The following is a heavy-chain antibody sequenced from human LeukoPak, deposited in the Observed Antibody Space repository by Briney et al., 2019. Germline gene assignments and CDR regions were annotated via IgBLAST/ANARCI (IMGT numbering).Heavy chain of an antibody. D-gene: IGHD6-19*01. CDR1: GGSISSGGYY. Sequence: SETLSLTCTVSGGSISSGGYYWSWIRQHPGTGLEWIGYIYYSGSTYYNPSLKSRVTISVDTSKNQFSLKLSSVTAADTAVYYCAGESDSSGWYGRNNWFDPWGQGTLVTVSS. CDR3: AGESDSSGWYGRNNWFDP. V-gene: IGHV4-31*03. J-gene: IGHJ5*02. CDR2: IYYSGST.